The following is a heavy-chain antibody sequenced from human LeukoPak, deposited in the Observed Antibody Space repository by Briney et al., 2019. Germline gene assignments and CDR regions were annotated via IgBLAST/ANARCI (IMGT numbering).Heavy chain of an antibody. CDR2: IKSKTDGGTT. J-gene: IGHJ3*01. V-gene: IGHV3-15*01. CDR1: GFTFSNAW. CDR3: TTEATSAAFDA. D-gene: IGHD2-2*01. Sequence: PGGSLRLSCAASGFTFSNAWMSWVRQAPGKGLEWDGRIKSKTDGGTTDYAAPVKGRFTISRDDSKNTLYLQMNSLKTEDTAVYYCTTEATSAAFDAWGQGTMVTVSS.